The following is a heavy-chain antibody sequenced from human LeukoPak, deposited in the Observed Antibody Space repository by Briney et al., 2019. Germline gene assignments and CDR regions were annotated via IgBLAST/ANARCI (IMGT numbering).Heavy chain of an antibody. D-gene: IGHD6-19*01. CDR2: IYTSGTT. Sequence: SQTLSLTCTVSGGSISTDSYYWSWIRQPAGKGLEWIGRIYTSGTTNYNPSLKGRVTISVDTSKNQFSLKLSSVTAADTAVYYCARDHLVSSGWGYYYYYYMDVWGKGTTVTISS. CDR1: GGSISTDSYY. J-gene: IGHJ6*03. CDR3: ARDHLVSSGWGYYYYYYMDV. V-gene: IGHV4-61*02.